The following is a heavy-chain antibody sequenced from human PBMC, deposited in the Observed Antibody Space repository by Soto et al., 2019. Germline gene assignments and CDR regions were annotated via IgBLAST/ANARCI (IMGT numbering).Heavy chain of an antibody. Sequence: QVQLVQSGAEVKKPGASVKVSCKASGYTFTSYGISWVRQAPGQGLEWMGWISAYNGNTNYAQKLQGRVTMTTDTATSTAYMELRSLRSDDTAVYYCARDHYDILTGYSPLDYWGQGTLVTVSS. CDR1: GYTFTSYG. D-gene: IGHD3-9*01. J-gene: IGHJ4*02. CDR2: ISAYNGNT. CDR3: ARDHYDILTGYSPLDY. V-gene: IGHV1-18*04.